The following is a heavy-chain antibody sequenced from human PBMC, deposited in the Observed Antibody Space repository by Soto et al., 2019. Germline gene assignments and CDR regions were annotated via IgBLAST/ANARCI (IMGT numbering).Heavy chain of an antibody. J-gene: IGHJ6*02. V-gene: IGHV1-8*01. Sequence: QVQLVQSGAEVKKPGASVKVSCKASGYTFTSYDINWVRQDTGQGLEWMGWMNPNSGNTGNAQKCQGRVTLTRNTSISTAYMELSSLRSEDTAFYYWSRALGVNGMDVWGQGTTVTVSS. CDR2: MNPNSGNT. CDR3: SRALGVNGMDV. D-gene: IGHD2-21*01. CDR1: GYTFTSYD.